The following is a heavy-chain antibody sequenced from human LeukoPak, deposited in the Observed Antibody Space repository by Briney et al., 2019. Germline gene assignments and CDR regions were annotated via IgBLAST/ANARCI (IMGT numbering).Heavy chain of an antibody. Sequence: SETLSLTCIVSGDSISSSVYYWGWIRQPPGKGLEWIGAIYNSGSTYYNSSLKSRVTLSLDTSKNQFSLKLRSVTAADTAVYYCAREGALAPPPGYWGQGTLVTVSS. V-gene: IGHV4-39*07. CDR2: IYNSGST. D-gene: IGHD3-16*01. CDR3: AREGALAPPPGY. CDR1: GDSISSSVYY. J-gene: IGHJ4*02.